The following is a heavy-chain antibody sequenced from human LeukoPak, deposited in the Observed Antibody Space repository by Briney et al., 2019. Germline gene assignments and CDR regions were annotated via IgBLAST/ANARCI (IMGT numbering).Heavy chain of an antibody. D-gene: IGHD6-19*01. CDR3: ARGSGWHGDY. CDR2: ISSSSTI. V-gene: IGHV3-48*02. J-gene: IGHJ4*02. CDR1: GFTFSSYS. Sequence: PGGSLRLSCAASGFTFSSYSMNWVRQAPGKGLEWVSYISSSSTIYYADSVKGRFTISRDNAKNSLYLQMNSLRDEDTAVYYCARGSGWHGDYWDQGTLVTVSS.